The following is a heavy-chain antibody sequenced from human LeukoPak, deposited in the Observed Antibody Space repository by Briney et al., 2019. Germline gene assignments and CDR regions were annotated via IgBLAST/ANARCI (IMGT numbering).Heavy chain of an antibody. CDR3: VRPSQGYFQN. CDR1: GFDFSEHE. V-gene: IGHV3-72*01. Sequence: GGSLRLSCAASGFDFSEHEMDWVRQAPGRGHEWLARIRNKNHGYTTEYAASVKGRFTISRDDSTNSQRLQMNSLNTDDTAVYYCVRPSQGYFQNWGQGTLVTVSS. CDR2: IRNKNHGYTT. J-gene: IGHJ1*01.